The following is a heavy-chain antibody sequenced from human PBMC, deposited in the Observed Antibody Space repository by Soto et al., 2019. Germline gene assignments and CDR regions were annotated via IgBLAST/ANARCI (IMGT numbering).Heavy chain of an antibody. CDR3: ARDPNDSSDSYPHYYYGMDV. Sequence: GASVKVSCKASGYTFTSYGIHWVRQAPGQRLEWTGWINAGNGNTKYSEKFQGRVTITRDTSASTAYLELSSLRSEDTAVYYCARDPNDSSDSYPHYYYGMDVWGQGTTVTVSS. D-gene: IGHD3-22*01. J-gene: IGHJ6*02. CDR2: INAGNGNT. V-gene: IGHV1-3*01. CDR1: GYTFTSYG.